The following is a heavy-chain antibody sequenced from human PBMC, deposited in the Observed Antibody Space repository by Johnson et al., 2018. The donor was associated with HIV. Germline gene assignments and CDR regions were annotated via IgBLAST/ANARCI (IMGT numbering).Heavy chain of an antibody. Sequence: VQLVESGGDLVQPGGSLGLSCAASGFTFRSYAMSWVRQAPGRGLEWVSSISGTGGTTYYADSVKGRFTISRDNSKNTLYLQMNSLRAEDTAVYYCAKDRTGFDAFDIWGQGTMVTVSS. J-gene: IGHJ3*02. V-gene: IGHV3-23*04. D-gene: IGHD1-1*01. CDR1: GFTFRSYA. CDR2: ISGTGGTT. CDR3: AKDRTGFDAFDI.